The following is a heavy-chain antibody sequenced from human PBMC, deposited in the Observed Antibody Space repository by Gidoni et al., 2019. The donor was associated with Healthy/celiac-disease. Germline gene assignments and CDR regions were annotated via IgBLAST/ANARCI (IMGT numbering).Heavy chain of an antibody. CDR3: ARGARYCSSTSCFPTLLQDY. Sequence: QVQLVQSGAEVKKPGASVKVSCKASGYTFTSYAMHWVRQAPGQRLEWMGWINAGNGNTKYSQKFQGRVTITRDTSASTAYMELSSLRSEDTAVYYCARGARYCSSTSCFPTLLQDYWGQGTLVTVSS. CDR2: INAGNGNT. V-gene: IGHV1-3*01. J-gene: IGHJ4*02. CDR1: GYTFTSYA. D-gene: IGHD2-2*01.